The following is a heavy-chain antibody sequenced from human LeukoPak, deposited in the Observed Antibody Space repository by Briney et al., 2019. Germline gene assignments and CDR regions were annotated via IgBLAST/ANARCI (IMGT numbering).Heavy chain of an antibody. CDR3: SRLGGCGATIDC. CDR2: IFYAGST. J-gene: IGHJ4*02. D-gene: IGHD1-26*01. V-gene: IGHV4-59*08. Sequence: SETLSLTCTVSGGSIRSYYWSWIRQPPGKGLEWIGYIFYAGSTTYNPSLKSRVTISIDTPKRQFSLKPSSGTHADTVVYYCSRLGGCGATIDCRGRGTLVTVSS. CDR1: GGSIRSYY.